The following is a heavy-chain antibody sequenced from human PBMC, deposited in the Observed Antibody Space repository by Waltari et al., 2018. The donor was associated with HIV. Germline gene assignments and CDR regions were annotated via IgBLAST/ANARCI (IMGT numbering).Heavy chain of an antibody. Sequence: QVQLQESGPGLVKPSETLSLTCTVPGGSISTYSWNWIRQSPGKGLEWIGHIYNSGSTNYNPSLKSRVSISVDTPKNQFFLNLKSVTAADTAVYYCAKDASGTYFNWFDPWGQGILVTVSS. V-gene: IGHV4-59*01. CDR3: AKDASGTYFNWFDP. J-gene: IGHJ5*02. CDR1: GGSISTYS. D-gene: IGHD3-22*01. CDR2: IYNSGST.